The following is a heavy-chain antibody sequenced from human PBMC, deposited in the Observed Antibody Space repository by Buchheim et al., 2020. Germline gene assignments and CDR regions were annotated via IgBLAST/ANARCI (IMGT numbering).Heavy chain of an antibody. D-gene: IGHD3-9*01. CDR2: IIPILGIA. Sequence: QVQLVQSGAEVKKPGSSVKVSCKASGGTFSSYTISWVRQAPGQGLEWMGRIIPILGIANYAQKFQGRVTLTADKSTSTAYMELSSLRSEDTAVYYCARSDYDILTGYDYYYYGMDVWGQGTT. CDR3: ARSDYDILTGYDYYYYGMDV. V-gene: IGHV1-69*02. CDR1: GGTFSSYT. J-gene: IGHJ6*01.